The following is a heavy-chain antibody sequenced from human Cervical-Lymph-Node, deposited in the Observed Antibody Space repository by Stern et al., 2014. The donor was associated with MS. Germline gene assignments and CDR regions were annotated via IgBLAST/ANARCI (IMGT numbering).Heavy chain of an antibody. CDR1: GYTFTGYY. D-gene: IGHD1-14*01. CDR3: ARDQGISNLVDY. CDR2: INPNNGDT. V-gene: IGHV1-2*02. Sequence: QVQLVQSGAEVKKPGASVKVSCKASGYTFTGYYMHWVRQAPGQGLEWMGWINPNNGDTNYAQKFQGRVTMTRHTSISTAYMELYSLRSDDTAMYFCARDQGISNLVDYWGQGTLLTVSS. J-gene: IGHJ4*02.